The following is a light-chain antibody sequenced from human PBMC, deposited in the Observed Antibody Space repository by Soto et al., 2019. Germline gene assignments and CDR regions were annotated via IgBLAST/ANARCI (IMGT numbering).Light chain of an antibody. Sequence: DIQMTQSPSSVSASVGDTINITCRASHDIKKWLAWYQQKPGKAPKVLIYAASNLESGVSPRFSGSGAGTEVSLTISSLQTEDFATYFCHQASSFPYTFGPGTKVDIK. J-gene: IGKJ3*01. V-gene: IGKV1-12*01. CDR1: HDIKKW. CDR2: AAS. CDR3: HQASSFPYT.